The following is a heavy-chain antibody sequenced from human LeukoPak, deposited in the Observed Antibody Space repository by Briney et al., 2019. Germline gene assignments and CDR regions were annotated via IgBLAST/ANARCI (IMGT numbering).Heavy chain of an antibody. V-gene: IGHV1-18*01. Sequence: ASVKVSCKASGYTFTTYGISWVRQAPGQGLEWMGWISANNGNTNYAQKLQGRVTMTTDTSTTTAYMELRSLGSDDTAVYYCARDRGHDSGGYFRYWDQGTLVTVSS. J-gene: IGHJ4*02. CDR3: ARDRGHDSGGYFRY. CDR2: ISANNGNT. CDR1: GYTFTTYG. D-gene: IGHD3-22*01.